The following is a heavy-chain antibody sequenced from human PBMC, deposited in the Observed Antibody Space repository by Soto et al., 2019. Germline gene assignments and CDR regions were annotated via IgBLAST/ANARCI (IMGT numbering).Heavy chain of an antibody. Sequence: EVQLVESGGGLVQTGGSLRLSCAASGFSITNTWMHWVRQAPGKGLEWVGRVKSKADGGTADYAAPVKGRFTVSRDDSKNTQYLQMNSLKMEDTAVYYCNSYPDFWGGHTPLWGQGTLVTVSS. CDR3: NSYPDFWGGHTPL. CDR2: VKSKADGGTA. CDR1: GFSITNTW. J-gene: IGHJ4*02. V-gene: IGHV3-15*07. D-gene: IGHD3-3*01.